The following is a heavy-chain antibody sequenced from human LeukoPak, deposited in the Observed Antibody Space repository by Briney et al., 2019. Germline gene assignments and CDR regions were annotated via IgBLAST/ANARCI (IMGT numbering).Heavy chain of an antibody. J-gene: IGHJ4*02. CDR2: ISGSGGST. Sequence: GGSLRLSCAASGFTFSSYTMSWVRQAPGKGLEWVSAISGSGGSTYYADSVKGRFTISRDNSKNTLYLQMNSLRAEDTAVYYCANEYDYYDSGDPESNFDYWGQGTLVTVSS. CDR1: GFTFSSYT. D-gene: IGHD3-22*01. V-gene: IGHV3-23*01. CDR3: ANEYDYYDSGDPESNFDY.